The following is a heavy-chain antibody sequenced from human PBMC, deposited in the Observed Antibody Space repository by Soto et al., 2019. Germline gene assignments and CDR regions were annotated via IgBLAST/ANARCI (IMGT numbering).Heavy chain of an antibody. V-gene: IGHV3-74*01. CDR1: RFMFSSYW. CDR2: INSDGGTT. J-gene: IGHJ6*02. Sequence: GGSLRLSCAASRFMFSSYWMHWVRQAPGKGLVWVSRINSDGGTTTYADSVKGRFTISRDNAKNTLYLQMNSLRAEDTAVYYCARDLRDCGGDCYLNSPLDVWGQGTTVTVSS. D-gene: IGHD2-21*02. CDR3: ARDLRDCGGDCYLNSPLDV.